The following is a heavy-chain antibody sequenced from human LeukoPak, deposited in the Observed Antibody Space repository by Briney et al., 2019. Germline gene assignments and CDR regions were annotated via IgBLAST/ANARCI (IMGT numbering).Heavy chain of an antibody. D-gene: IGHD6-19*01. J-gene: IGHJ3*02. CDR2: IIPIFGTA. V-gene: IGHV1-69*01. CDR1: GGTFSSYA. CDR3: ARAPGQWLVQNAFDI. Sequence: ASVKVSCKASGGTFSSYAISWVRQAPGQGLEWMGGIIPIFGTANYAQKFQGRVTITADESTSTAYMELSSLRSEDTAVYYCARAPGQWLVQNAFDIWGQGTMVTVSS.